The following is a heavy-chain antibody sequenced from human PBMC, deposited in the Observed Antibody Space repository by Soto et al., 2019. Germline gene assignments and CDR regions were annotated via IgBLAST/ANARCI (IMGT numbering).Heavy chain of an antibody. CDR1: GFTFTTYS. V-gene: IGHV3-48*01. Sequence: PGGSLRLSCAASGFTFTTYSMNWVRQAPGKGLEWLSYINSGGSAIDYADSVKGRFTISRDDAKNSLYLQMSSLRAEDTAVYYCARDLDCAFDYWSQGTLVTVSS. J-gene: IGHJ4*02. D-gene: IGHD2-21*02. CDR3: ARDLDCAFDY. CDR2: INSGGSAI.